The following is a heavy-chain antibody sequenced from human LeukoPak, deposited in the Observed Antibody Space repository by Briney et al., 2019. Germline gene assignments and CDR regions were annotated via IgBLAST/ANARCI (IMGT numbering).Heavy chain of an antibody. V-gene: IGHV3-49*04. CDR1: GFTFGDYA. CDR2: IRSKTYGGTT. D-gene: IGHD1-26*01. Sequence: GGSLRLSCTGSGFTFGDYAMSWVRQAPGKGLEWVGFIRSKTYGGTTEYAASVKGRFTISRDDSKSIAYLQMNSLKTEDTAVYYCTTDGVGVEGATYDNWGQGTLVSVSS. J-gene: IGHJ4*02. CDR3: TTDGVGVEGATYDN.